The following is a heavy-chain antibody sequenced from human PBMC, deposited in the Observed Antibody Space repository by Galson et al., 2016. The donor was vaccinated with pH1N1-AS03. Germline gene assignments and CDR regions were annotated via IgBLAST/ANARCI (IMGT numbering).Heavy chain of an antibody. Sequence: QSGAEVKKPGESLKISCKGSGYYFSSYWVGWVRQKPGKGLEYMGIIYPGDSDTRYSPSFQAHVTISADKSINTAYLQWSSLTASDTAMYYCGRHTFSYDTTDTNRPDAFDIWGQGTVVTVFS. V-gene: IGHV5-51*01. D-gene: IGHD3-22*01. CDR3: GRHTFSYDTTDTNRPDAFDI. J-gene: IGHJ3*02. CDR1: GYYFSSYW. CDR2: IYPGDSDT.